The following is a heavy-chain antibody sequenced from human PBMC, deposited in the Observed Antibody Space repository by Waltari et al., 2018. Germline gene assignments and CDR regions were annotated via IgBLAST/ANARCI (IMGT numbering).Heavy chain of an antibody. CDR2: INHSEIP. CDR3: ARGFSKAQWLLDDALDI. Sequence: QVQLQQWGAGLLKPSETLSLTCAVYGGSFSGYYWSWIRQPPGKGLEWIGEINHSEIPNYNPSLKSRVTISVDTSKNQFSRKLSSVTAADTAVYYCARGFSKAQWLLDDALDIWGQGTMVTVSS. CDR1: GGSFSGYY. J-gene: IGHJ3*02. D-gene: IGHD5-12*01. V-gene: IGHV4-34*01.